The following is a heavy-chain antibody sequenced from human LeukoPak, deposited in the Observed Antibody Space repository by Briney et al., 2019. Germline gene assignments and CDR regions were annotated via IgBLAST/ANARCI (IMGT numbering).Heavy chain of an antibody. V-gene: IGHV4-34*01. Sequence: SETLSLTCAVYGGSFSGYYWSWIRQPPGKGLEWIGEINHSGSTNYNPSLKSRVTISVDTSKNQFSLKLSSVTAADTAVYYCARAHTYYDFWSGYYQWPYLDYWGQGTLVTVSS. CDR3: ARAHTYYDFWSGYYQWPYLDY. CDR1: GGSFSGYY. CDR2: INHSGST. J-gene: IGHJ4*02. D-gene: IGHD3-3*01.